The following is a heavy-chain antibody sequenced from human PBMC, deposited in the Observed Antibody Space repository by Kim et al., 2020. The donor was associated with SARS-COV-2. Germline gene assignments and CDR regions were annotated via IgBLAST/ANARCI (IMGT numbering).Heavy chain of an antibody. J-gene: IGHJ4*02. CDR3: ARERDYGGNSADFDY. Sequence: ESVRSRITINPDTSKNQFSLQLNSVTPEDTAVYYCARERDYGGNSADFDYWGQGTLVTLSS. V-gene: IGHV6-1*01. D-gene: IGHD4-17*01.